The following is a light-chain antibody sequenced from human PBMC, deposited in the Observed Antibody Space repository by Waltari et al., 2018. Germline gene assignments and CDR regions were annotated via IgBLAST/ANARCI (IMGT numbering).Light chain of an antibody. J-gene: IGKJ1*01. V-gene: IGKV3-20*01. CDR3: QKYGSLPAT. Sequence: EIVLTQSPGTLSLSPGERATLSCRASQSVSRYLAWYQQKPGQAPRLLIYDASTWATGIPDRFSGGGSGTDFSLTISRLEPEDFAVYYCQKYGSLPATFGQGTKVEI. CDR1: QSVSRY. CDR2: DAS.